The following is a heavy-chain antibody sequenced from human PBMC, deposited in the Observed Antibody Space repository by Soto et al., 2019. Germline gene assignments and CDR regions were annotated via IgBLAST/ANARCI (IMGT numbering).Heavy chain of an antibody. CDR1: GFNFSDHY. D-gene: IGHD6-19*01. V-gene: IGHV3-11*06. J-gene: IGHJ4*02. CDR3: ARHTSGWHYYDY. CDR2: ISGSSRYT. Sequence: GGVLRLSCAASGFNFSDHYMNWIRQAPGKGLEWVSYISGSSRYTNFADSVKGRFTISRDNAKNSLYLQMNSLRAEDTAVYYWARHTSGWHYYDYWGQGTPVTVS.